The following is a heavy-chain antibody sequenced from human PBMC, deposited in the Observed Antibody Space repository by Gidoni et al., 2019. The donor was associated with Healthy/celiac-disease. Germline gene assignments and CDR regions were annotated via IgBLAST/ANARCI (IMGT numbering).Heavy chain of an antibody. CDR2: INHSGST. V-gene: IGHV4-34*01. CDR1: GGSFSGYY. Sequence: QVQLQQWGAGLLKPSETLSLTCAVYGGSFSGYYWSWIRQPPGKGLEWIGEINHSGSTNYNPSPKIRVTISVDTSKNQFSLKLSSVTAADTAVYYCARARSITMVRGVIRWSWFDPWGQGTLVTVSS. D-gene: IGHD3-10*01. J-gene: IGHJ5*02. CDR3: ARARSITMVRGVIRWSWFDP.